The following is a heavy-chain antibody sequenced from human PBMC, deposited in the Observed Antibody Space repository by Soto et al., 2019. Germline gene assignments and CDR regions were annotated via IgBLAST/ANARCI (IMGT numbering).Heavy chain of an antibody. J-gene: IGHJ4*02. CDR1: GGTFSSKYA. V-gene: IGHV1-69*06. D-gene: IGHD3-3*01. Sequence: QVQLVQSGAEVKKPGSSVKVSCKASGGTFSSKYAISWVRQAPGQGLEWMGGIMPSFGTRAYAQRFQDRVTLTADTSTGTAYMELASLTSQDTAVYHCATPPGFGGYYVVWGQGTLVTVSS. CDR2: IMPSFGTR. CDR3: ATPPGFGGYYVV.